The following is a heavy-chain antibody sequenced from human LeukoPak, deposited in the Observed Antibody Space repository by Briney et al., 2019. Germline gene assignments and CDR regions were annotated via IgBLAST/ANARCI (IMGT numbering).Heavy chain of an antibody. J-gene: IGHJ4*02. V-gene: IGHV3-7*03. D-gene: IGHD4-11*01. CDR1: GFTLSNYW. CDR3: STLTSRGLSDS. CDR2: IKQDGGEK. Sequence: GGSLRLSCAASGFTLSNYWMSWVRQAPGKGLEWVANIKQDGGEKYYVDSVKGRFTISRDNAKNSVYLQMNSLKSEDTAVYYCSTLTSRGLSDSWGQGTLVTVSS.